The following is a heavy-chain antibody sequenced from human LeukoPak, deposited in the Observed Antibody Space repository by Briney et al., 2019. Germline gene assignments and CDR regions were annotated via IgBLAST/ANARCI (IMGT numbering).Heavy chain of an antibody. D-gene: IGHD2-15*01. CDR1: GFTVSSNY. CDR3: ARAPDDYCSGGSCYSNAFDI. CDR2: IYSGGST. J-gene: IGHJ3*02. Sequence: GGSLRLSCAASGFTVSSNYMSWVRQAPGKGLEWVSVIYSGGSTYYADSVKGRFTTSRDNSKNTLYLQMNSLRAEDTAVYYCARAPDDYCSGGSCYSNAFDIWGQGTMVTVSS. V-gene: IGHV3-53*01.